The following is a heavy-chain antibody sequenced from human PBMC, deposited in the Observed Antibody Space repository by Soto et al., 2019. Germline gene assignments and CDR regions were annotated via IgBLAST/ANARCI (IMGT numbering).Heavy chain of an antibody. CDR1: GYTFTTYG. CDR2: ISAHNGNT. J-gene: IGHJ6*02. CDR3: ARDRSPPFYYGVDV. V-gene: IGHV1-18*04. Sequence: ASVKVSCKASGYTFTTYGTSWVRQAPGQGLEWMGWISAHNGNTKFAPKFQGRVIMTTDTLTTTTYMELRSLRSDDTAVYYCARDRSPPFYYGVDVWGQGTTVTVSS. D-gene: IGHD3-3*02.